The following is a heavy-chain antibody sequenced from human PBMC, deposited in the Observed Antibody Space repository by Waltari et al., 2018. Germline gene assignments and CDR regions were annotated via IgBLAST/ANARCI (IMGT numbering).Heavy chain of an antibody. CDR2: FDPEDGER. Sequence: QVQLVQSGAEVKKPGASVKVSCKVSGYTLTELSMHWVRQAPGKGLGLVGVFDPEDGERIYAHEFEGRVTMTEGPSTDTAYMELSSLRSEDTAVYYCATLDFVYWGQGTLVTVSS. J-gene: IGHJ4*02. CDR3: ATLDFVY. CDR1: GYTLTELS. V-gene: IGHV1-24*01.